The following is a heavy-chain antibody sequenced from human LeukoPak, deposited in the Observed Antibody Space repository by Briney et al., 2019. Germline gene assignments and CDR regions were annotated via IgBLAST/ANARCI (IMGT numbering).Heavy chain of an antibody. D-gene: IGHD3-22*01. Sequence: PGGSLRLSCAASGFTFSDYYMNWIRQAPGKGLEWVSYISKSGSTIYYADSVKGRFTISRDNAKNSLYLQMNSLRVEDTAVYYCARADYYYYDSSGHYSDAFDIWGQGTMVTVSS. CDR3: ARADYYYYDSSGHYSDAFDI. V-gene: IGHV3-11*04. CDR1: GFTFSDYY. CDR2: ISKSGSTI. J-gene: IGHJ3*02.